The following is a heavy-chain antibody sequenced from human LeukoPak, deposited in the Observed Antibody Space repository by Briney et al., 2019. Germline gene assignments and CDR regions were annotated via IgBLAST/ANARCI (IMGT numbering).Heavy chain of an antibody. D-gene: IGHD3-10*01. J-gene: IGHJ4*02. CDR3: VKAALGGSGSYLH. CDR2: IRYDGSNK. CDR1: GFTFSSYG. Sequence: GGSLRLSCAASGFTFSSYGMHWVRQAPGKGLEWVAFIRYDGSNKYYADSVKGRFTISRDNSKNTLYLQMNSLRAEDTAVYYCVKAALGGSGSYLHWGQGTLVTVSS. V-gene: IGHV3-30*02.